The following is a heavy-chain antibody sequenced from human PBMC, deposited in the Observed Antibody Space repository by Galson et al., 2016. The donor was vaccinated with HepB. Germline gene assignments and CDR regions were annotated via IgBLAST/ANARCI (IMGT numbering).Heavy chain of an antibody. CDR2: IYYNGIT. CDR1: GASISRGGDF. CDR3: ATRPHCSSTSCYLGSRDYGLDV. D-gene: IGHD2-2*01. V-gene: IGHV4-31*03. Sequence: TLSLTCTVSGASISRGGDFWNWIRQHPGKGLEWIGYIYYNGITSYKPSLKSRVSISLDTSKNQFSLNLSSVTAADTAVYYCATRPHCSSTSCYLGSRDYGLDVWGQGTTVTVSS. J-gene: IGHJ6*02.